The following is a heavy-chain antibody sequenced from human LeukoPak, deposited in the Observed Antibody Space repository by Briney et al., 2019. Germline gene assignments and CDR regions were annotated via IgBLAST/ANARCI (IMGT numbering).Heavy chain of an antibody. Sequence: SETLSLTCAVYGESFSGYYWSWIRQPPGKGLEWIGEINHSGSTNYNPSLKSRVTISVDTSKNQFSLKLSSVTAADTAVYYCARRTLGSFLGRYYYYYYMDVWGKGTTVTVSS. J-gene: IGHJ6*03. CDR3: ARRTLGSFLGRYYYYYYMDV. D-gene: IGHD1-26*01. CDR2: INHSGST. V-gene: IGHV4-34*01. CDR1: GESFSGYY.